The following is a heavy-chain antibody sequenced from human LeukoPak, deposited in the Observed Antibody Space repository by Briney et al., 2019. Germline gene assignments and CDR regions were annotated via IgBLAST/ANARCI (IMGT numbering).Heavy chain of an antibody. CDR2: INPSGGST. CDR3: ARGDGYKGLDYYHYMDV. Sequence: ASVKVSCKASGYTFTSYYMHWVRQAPGQGLEWMGIINPSGGSTSYAQKFQGRVTMTRDMSTSTVYMELSSLRSEDTAVYYCARGDGYKGLDYYHYMDVWGKGTTVTVSS. J-gene: IGHJ6*03. CDR1: GYTFTSYY. D-gene: IGHD5-24*01. V-gene: IGHV1-46*01.